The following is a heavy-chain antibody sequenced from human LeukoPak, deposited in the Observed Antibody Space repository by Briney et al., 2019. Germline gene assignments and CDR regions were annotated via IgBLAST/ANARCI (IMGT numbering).Heavy chain of an antibody. J-gene: IGHJ1*01. CDR2: IYHSGST. CDR3: ARAVDSSGFSCFQH. V-gene: IGHV4-38-2*02. D-gene: IGHD3-22*01. CDR1: GHSIINSYY. Sequence: SETLSLTCTVSGHSIINSYYWGWIRQPPGKGLEWIGSIYHSGSTYYNPSLKSRVTISVDTSKNQFSLKLNSVTAADTAVYYCARAVDSSGFSCFQHWGQGTLVTVSS.